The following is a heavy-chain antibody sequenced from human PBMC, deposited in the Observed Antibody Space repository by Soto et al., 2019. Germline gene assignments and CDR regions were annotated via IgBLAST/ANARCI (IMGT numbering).Heavy chain of an antibody. CDR1: GGSIGSTSYY. V-gene: IGHV4-39*02. Sequence: PSETLSLTCTVSGGSIGSTSYYWGWIRQPPGKGLEWIGSIYYTGSTYYNPSLKSRLTISVDTSKNLFSLNLNSVTAADTAVYYCARMHPEFRGNSYVFDVWGQGTIVTVSS. D-gene: IGHD4-4*01. J-gene: IGHJ3*01. CDR2: IYYTGST. CDR3: ARMHPEFRGNSYVFDV.